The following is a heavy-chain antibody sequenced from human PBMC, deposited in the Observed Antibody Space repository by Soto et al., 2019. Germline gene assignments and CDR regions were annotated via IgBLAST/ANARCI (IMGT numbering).Heavy chain of an antibody. Sequence: PSETLSLTCTVSGGSITRYYWSWIRQPPGKGLEWIGYIYHSGFTNYNPFLKSRVTISVDTSKNQFSLKLSSVTAADTAVYYWARDKYYDSTGNCDYWGQGTLVTVS. V-gene: IGHV4-59*01. CDR1: GGSITRYY. CDR2: IYHSGFT. D-gene: IGHD3-22*01. J-gene: IGHJ4*02. CDR3: ARDKYYDSTGNCDY.